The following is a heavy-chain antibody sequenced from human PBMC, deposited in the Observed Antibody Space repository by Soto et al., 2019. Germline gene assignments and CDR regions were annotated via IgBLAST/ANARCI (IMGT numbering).Heavy chain of an antibody. J-gene: IGHJ4*02. Sequence: QVQLQESGPGLVKPSQTLSLTCTVSGGSISSGGYYWSWIRQHPGKGLEWIGYIYYSGSTYYNPSLESRVTISVDTYKNQCSLKLSSVTAADTAVYYCARFGNSGYDYGYYFDYWGQGTLVTVSS. CDR1: GGSISSGGYY. CDR2: IYYSGST. D-gene: IGHD5-12*01. CDR3: ARFGNSGYDYGYYFDY. V-gene: IGHV4-31*03.